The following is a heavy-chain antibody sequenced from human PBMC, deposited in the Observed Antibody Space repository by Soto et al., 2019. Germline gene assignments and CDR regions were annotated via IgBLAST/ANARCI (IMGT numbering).Heavy chain of an antibody. CDR3: ARGSLIDYAILTGYSRRGMDF. Sequence: QVQLVQSGAEVKKPGASVKVSCTASGYTFSGYYIYWVRQAPGQGLEWMGWINPKSGGTKYAQKFQGWVTMTRDTSISTAYMERRRLRSDETAVYFCARGSLIDYAILTGYSRRGMDFWGQGTTVTVA. D-gene: IGHD3-9*01. J-gene: IGHJ6*02. CDR2: INPKSGGT. V-gene: IGHV1-2*04. CDR1: GYTFSGYY.